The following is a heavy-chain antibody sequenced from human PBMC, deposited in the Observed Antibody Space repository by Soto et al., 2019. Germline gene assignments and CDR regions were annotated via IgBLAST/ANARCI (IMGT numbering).Heavy chain of an antibody. V-gene: IGHV4-59*08. D-gene: IGHD5-12*01. CDR1: SGCISRCY. Sequence: SEILSLACTVGSGCISRCYPSWIRQPPGKGLEWIGYIYYSGSTNYNPSLKSRVTISVDTSKNQFSLKLSSVTAADTAVYYCARWRSGYDWGEPDYWGQGTLVNVSS. J-gene: IGHJ4*02. CDR3: ARWRSGYDWGEPDY. CDR2: IYYSGST.